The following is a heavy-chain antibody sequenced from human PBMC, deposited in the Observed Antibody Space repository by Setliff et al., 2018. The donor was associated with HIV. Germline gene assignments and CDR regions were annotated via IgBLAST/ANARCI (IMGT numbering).Heavy chain of an antibody. D-gene: IGHD1-7*01. CDR2: IYYSGST. Sequence: SETLSLTCTVSGGSISSYYWSWIRQPPGKGLEWIGYIYYSGSTNYNPSLKSRVTISVDTSKNQFSLKLSSVTAADTAVYYCARGDGTKYYYSYMDVWGKGTTVTVSS. CDR3: ARGDGTKYYYSYMDV. CDR1: GGSISSYY. J-gene: IGHJ6*03. V-gene: IGHV4-59*01.